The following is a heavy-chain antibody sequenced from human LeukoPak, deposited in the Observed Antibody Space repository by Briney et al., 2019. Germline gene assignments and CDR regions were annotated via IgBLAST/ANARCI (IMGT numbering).Heavy chain of an antibody. D-gene: IGHD2-15*01. CDR1: GFTFSSYE. V-gene: IGHV3-30*14. CDR2: MSYDVIHK. Sequence: GRSLRLSCAASGFTFSSYEMHWVRQAPGKGLEWVASMSYDVIHKYYADSVKGRFTISRDNSKNTLYLQMNSLRAEDTAVYYCARDLGYCSGSTCYVGYFDYWGQGTQVTVSS. CDR3: ARDLGYCSGSTCYVGYFDY. J-gene: IGHJ4*02.